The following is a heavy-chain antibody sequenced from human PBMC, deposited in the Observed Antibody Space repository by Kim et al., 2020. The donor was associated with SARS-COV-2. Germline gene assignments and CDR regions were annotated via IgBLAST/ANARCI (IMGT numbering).Heavy chain of an antibody. Sequence: GNPTSNADSVKGSFTNTRDNAKNMLYLQMISLRAEDTAVYYCASPPKGLWGQGTLVTVSS. CDR2: GNPT. CDR3: ASPPKGL. V-gene: IGHV3-74*01. J-gene: IGHJ4*02.